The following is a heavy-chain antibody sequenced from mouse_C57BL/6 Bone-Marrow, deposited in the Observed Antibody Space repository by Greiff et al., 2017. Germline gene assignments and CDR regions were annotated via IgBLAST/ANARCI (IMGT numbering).Heavy chain of an antibody. CDR2: INYDGSST. D-gene: IGHD1-1*01. CDR1: GFTFSDYY. J-gene: IGHJ1*03. CDR3: ARDCGSSHWYFDV. Sequence: EVQLVESEGGLVQPGSSMKLSCTASGFTFSDYYMAWVRQVPEKGLEWVANINYDGSSTYYLDPLKSRFIISRDNATNILYLQMSSLKSEDTATYYCARDCGSSHWYFDVWGTGTTVTVSS. V-gene: IGHV5-16*01.